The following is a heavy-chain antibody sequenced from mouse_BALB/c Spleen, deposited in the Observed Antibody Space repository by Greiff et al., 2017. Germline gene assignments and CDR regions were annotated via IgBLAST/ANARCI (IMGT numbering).Heavy chain of an antibody. D-gene: IGHD1-2*01. CDR3: APITTAYYFDY. J-gene: IGHJ2*01. CDR2: ISYDGSN. Sequence: EVKLQESGPGLVKPSQSLSLTCSVTGYSITSGYYWNWIRQFPGNKLEWMGYISYDGSNNYNPSLKNRISITRDTSKNQFFLKLNSVTTEDTATYYCAPITTAYYFDYWGQGTTLTVSS. V-gene: IGHV3-6*02. CDR1: GYSITSGYY.